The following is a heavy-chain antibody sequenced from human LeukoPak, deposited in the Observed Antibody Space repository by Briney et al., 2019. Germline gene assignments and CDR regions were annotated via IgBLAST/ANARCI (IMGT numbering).Heavy chain of an antibody. CDR1: GDSLSSGYW. D-gene: IGHD4/OR15-4a*01. CDR2: IFHSGGT. V-gene: IGHV4-4*02. J-gene: IGHJ4*01. Sequence: SGTLSLTCVVSGDSLSSGYWWSWVRQPPGKGLEWIGEIFHSGGTNYNPSLKSRDTIPVDNSKNHFSLTVNSVTAADTAVYYCARNAYYSADYWGRGTLVTVSS. CDR3: ARNAYYSADY.